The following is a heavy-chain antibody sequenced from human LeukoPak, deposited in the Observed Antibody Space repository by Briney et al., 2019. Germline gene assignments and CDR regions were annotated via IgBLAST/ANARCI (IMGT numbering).Heavy chain of an antibody. V-gene: IGHV3-23*01. CDR1: GFSFNNYA. D-gene: IGHD5-12*01. CDR2: IIGSSGST. Sequence: GGSLRLSCVASGFSFNNYAMNWVRQAPGKGLEWVSLIIGSSGSTFYADSVKGRFTISRDKSKNTLYLQMNSLRAENTAVYYCAKGAYDYIEIAYFDYWGQGSLVTVSS. CDR3: AKGAYDYIEIAYFDY. J-gene: IGHJ4*02.